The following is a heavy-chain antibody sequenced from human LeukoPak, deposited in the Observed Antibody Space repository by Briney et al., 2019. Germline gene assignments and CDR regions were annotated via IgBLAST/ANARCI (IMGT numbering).Heavy chain of an antibody. CDR1: GFTFDDYA. CDR2: ISWNSGSI. CDR3: AKAQYSSGWYYFDY. Sequence: GGSLRLSRAASGFTFDDYAMHWVRQAPGKGLEWVSGISWNSGSIGYADSVKGRFTISRDNAKNSLYLQMNSLRAEDMALYYCAKAQYSSGWYYFDYWGQGTLVTVSS. V-gene: IGHV3-9*03. D-gene: IGHD6-19*01. J-gene: IGHJ4*02.